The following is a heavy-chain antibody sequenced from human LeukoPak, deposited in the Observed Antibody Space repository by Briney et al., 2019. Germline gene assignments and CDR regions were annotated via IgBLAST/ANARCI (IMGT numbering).Heavy chain of an antibody. D-gene: IGHD2-2*02. V-gene: IGHV3-7*01. CDR3: ARCGEGKSTSCYSDCGYYYYYMDV. Sequence: GGSLRLSCAASGFTFSSYWMSWVRQAPGKGLEWVANIKQDGSEKYYVDSVKGRFTISRDNAKNSLYLQMNSLRAEDTAVYYCARCGEGKSTSCYSDCGYYYYYMDVWGKGTTVTVSS. J-gene: IGHJ6*03. CDR2: IKQDGSEK. CDR1: GFTFSSYW.